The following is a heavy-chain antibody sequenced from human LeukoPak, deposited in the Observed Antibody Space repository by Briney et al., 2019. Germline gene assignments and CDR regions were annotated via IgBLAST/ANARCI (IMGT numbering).Heavy chain of an antibody. D-gene: IGHD3-22*01. Sequence: PGGSLRLSCAASGFTVSTNYMSWVRQAPGKGLEWVSVIYSGGSTYYADSVKGRFTISRDNSKNTLYLQMNSLRAEDTAVYYCARDLGDSSGYYYVGFDYWGQGTLVTVSS. V-gene: IGHV3-53*01. J-gene: IGHJ4*02. CDR3: ARDLGDSSGYYYVGFDY. CDR1: GFTVSTNY. CDR2: IYSGGST.